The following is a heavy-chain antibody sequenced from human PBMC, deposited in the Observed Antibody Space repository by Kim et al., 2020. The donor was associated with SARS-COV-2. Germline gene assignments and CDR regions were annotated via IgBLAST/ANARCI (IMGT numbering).Heavy chain of an antibody. D-gene: IGHD6-6*01. Sequence: GGSLRLSCEMSGFKFERFAVHWVRQPPGKGLEWVSGLSVDSDRIGYADSVKGRFTVSRDKAKDTLYLQMDSLRIEDTAFYYCTRDLVPGGADYGGQGTLVTVSS. CDR1: GFKFERFA. J-gene: IGHJ4*02. CDR3: TRDLVPGGADY. CDR2: LSVDSDRI. V-gene: IGHV3-9*01.